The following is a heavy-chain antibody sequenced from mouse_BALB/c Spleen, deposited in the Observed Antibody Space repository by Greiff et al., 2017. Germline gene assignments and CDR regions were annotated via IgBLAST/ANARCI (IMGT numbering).Heavy chain of an antibody. D-gene: IGHD2-14*01. Sequence: EVMLVESGGGLVQPGGSRKLSCAASGFTFSSFGMHWVRQAPEKGLEWVAYISSGSSTIYYADTVKGRFTISRDNPKNTLFLQMTSLRSEDTAMYYCARAYYRYDYAMDYWGQGTSVTVSS. V-gene: IGHV5-17*02. CDR1: GFTFSSFG. CDR3: ARAYYRYDYAMDY. CDR2: ISSGSSTI. J-gene: IGHJ4*01.